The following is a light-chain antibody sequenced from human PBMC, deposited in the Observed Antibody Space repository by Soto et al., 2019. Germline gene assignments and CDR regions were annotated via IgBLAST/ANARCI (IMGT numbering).Light chain of an antibody. V-gene: IGLV1-44*01. CDR3: AAWDDSLNGFYV. CDR1: SSKIGTNS. Sequence: QSVLTQPPSASGTPGQRVTISCSGGSSKIGTNSVNWYQQLPGRAPKLLIYNNDLRPSGVPGRFSGSKSGTSASLAISGLQSEYEADYYCAAWDDSLNGFYVFGIGTNVTVL. J-gene: IGLJ1*01. CDR2: NND.